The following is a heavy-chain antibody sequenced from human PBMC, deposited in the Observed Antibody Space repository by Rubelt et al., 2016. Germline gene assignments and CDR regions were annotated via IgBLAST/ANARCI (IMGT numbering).Heavy chain of an antibody. D-gene: IGHD1-26*01. CDR1: GGSISSSSYY. CDR3: ARHRGSYYVT. V-gene: IGHV4-39*01. J-gene: IGHJ5*02. Sequence: QLQLQESGPGLVKPSETLSLTCTVSGGSISSSSYYWGWIRQPPGKGLEWIGSIYYSGSNYYNPSLQSRVTISVDTSKNQFSLKLSSVTAADTAVYYCARHRGSYYVTWGQGTLVTVSS. CDR2: IYYSGSN.